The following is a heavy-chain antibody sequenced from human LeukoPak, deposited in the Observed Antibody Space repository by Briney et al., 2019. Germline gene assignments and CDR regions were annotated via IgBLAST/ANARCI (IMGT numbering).Heavy chain of an antibody. CDR3: ARLTGTTGFDY. Sequence: PGGSLRLSCAASGFTFSSYWMSWVRQAPGKGLEWVANIKQDGSDKYYVDSVKGRFTISRDNAKNSLYLQVNSLRADDTAVYYCARLTGTTGFDYWGQGILVTVSS. D-gene: IGHD1-1*01. CDR1: GFTFSSYW. V-gene: IGHV3-7*01. CDR2: IKQDGSDK. J-gene: IGHJ4*02.